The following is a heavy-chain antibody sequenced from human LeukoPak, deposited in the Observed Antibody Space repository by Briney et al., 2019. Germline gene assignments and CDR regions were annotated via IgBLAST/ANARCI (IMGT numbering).Heavy chain of an antibody. CDR1: GYTFTSYY. Sequence: ASVKVSCKASGYTFTSYYMHWVRQAPGQGLEWMGIINPSGGSTSYAQKFQGRVTITADKSTSTAYMELSNLRSEDTAVYYCARDLQNAFDIWGQGTMVTVSS. CDR3: ARDLQNAFDI. J-gene: IGHJ3*02. V-gene: IGHV1-46*01. CDR2: INPSGGST.